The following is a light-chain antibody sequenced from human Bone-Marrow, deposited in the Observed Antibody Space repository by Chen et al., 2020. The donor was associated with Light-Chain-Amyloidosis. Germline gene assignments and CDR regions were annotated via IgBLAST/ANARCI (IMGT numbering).Light chain of an antibody. J-gene: IGLJ1*01. Sequence: QSALTQPASVSGSPGQSITISCTGTSSDVGGDNHVSWYQQHPDKAPKLMIYEVTNRPSWVPDRVSGSQSDNPASLTISGRQTEDEADYFCSSYTVTNTLVFGSGTRVTVL. CDR1: SSDVGGDNH. CDR2: EVT. CDR3: SSYTVTNTLV. V-gene: IGLV2-14*01.